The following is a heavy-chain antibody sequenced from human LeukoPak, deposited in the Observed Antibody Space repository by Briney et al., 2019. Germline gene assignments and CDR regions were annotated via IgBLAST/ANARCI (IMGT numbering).Heavy chain of an antibody. Sequence: GGSLRLSCAASGFTFSSYAMSWVRQAPGKGLEWVSAISGSGGSTYYADSVKGRFTISRDNAKNSLYLQMNSLRAEDTAVYYCARAPIVGAIDYYYYMDVWGKGTTVTVSS. J-gene: IGHJ6*03. CDR1: GFTFSSYA. V-gene: IGHV3-23*01. CDR3: ARAPIVGAIDYYYYMDV. D-gene: IGHD1-26*01. CDR2: ISGSGGST.